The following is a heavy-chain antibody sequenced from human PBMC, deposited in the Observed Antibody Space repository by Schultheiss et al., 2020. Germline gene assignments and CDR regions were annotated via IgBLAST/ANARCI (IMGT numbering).Heavy chain of an antibody. CDR2: IYYSGST. Sequence: SQTLSLTCTVSGGSISTSSFFWAWIRQPPGKGLEWIGYIYYSGSTNYNPSLKSRVTISVDTSKNQFSLKLSSVTAADTAVYYCARVRWGLSGMDVWGQGTTVTVSS. V-gene: IGHV4-61*05. CDR1: GGSISTSSFF. D-gene: IGHD7-27*01. CDR3: ARVRWGLSGMDV. J-gene: IGHJ6*02.